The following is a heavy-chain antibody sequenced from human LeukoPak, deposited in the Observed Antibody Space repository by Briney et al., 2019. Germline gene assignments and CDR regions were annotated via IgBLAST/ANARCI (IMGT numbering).Heavy chain of an antibody. D-gene: IGHD2-15*01. J-gene: IGHJ4*02. CDR1: GFTFSRYS. CDR2: ISSSSDYI. CDR3: ARDATQLLIASGPFYYFDS. V-gene: IGHV3-21*01. Sequence: GGSLRLSCVAPGFTFSRYSMNWVRQAPGKGLEWVSSISSSSDYIYYADSVNGRFTISRDNAKNSVYLQINSLRADDTAVYYCARDATQLLIASGPFYYFDSWGQGTLVTVSP.